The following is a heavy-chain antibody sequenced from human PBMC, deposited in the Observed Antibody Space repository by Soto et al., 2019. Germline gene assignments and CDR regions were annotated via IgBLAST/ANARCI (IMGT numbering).Heavy chain of an antibody. CDR2: ISGSGGST. V-gene: IGHV3-23*01. CDR3: AKIPMYNCNHYYYYMDV. J-gene: IGHJ6*03. D-gene: IGHD1-20*01. Sequence: EVQLLESGGGLVQPGGSLRLSCAASGFTFSSYAMSWVRQAPGKGLEWVSAISGSGGSTYYADSVKGRFTISRDNSKNTLYLQMNSLRAEDTAVYYCAKIPMYNCNHYYYYMDVWGKGTTVTVSS. CDR1: GFTFSSYA.